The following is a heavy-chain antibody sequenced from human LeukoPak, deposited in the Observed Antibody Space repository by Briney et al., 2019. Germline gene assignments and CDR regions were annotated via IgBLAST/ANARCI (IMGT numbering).Heavy chain of an antibody. D-gene: IGHD2-15*01. Sequence: PGGSLRLSCVASGFTFSSHGMHWVRQAPGKGLEWVAVISYDGSNKYYADSVKGRFTISRDNSKNTLYLQMNSLRAEDTAVYYCAKDGGSSRNYYYYGMDVWGQGTTVSVSS. J-gene: IGHJ6*02. CDR2: ISYDGSNK. CDR3: AKDGGSSRNYYYYGMDV. V-gene: IGHV3-30*18. CDR1: GFTFSSHG.